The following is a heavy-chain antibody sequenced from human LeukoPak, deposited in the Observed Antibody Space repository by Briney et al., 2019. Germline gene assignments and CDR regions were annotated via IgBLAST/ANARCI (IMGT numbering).Heavy chain of an antibody. CDR3: ASWGYRSSTSCNYFDY. CDR1: GFTVSSNY. V-gene: IGHV3-53*01. J-gene: IGHJ4*02. D-gene: IGHD2-2*01. CDR2: IYSGGST. Sequence: GGSLRLSCAASGFTVSSNYMSWVRQAPGKGLEWVSVIYSGGSTYYADSVKGRFTISRDNSKDTLYLQMNSLRAEDTAVYYCASWGYRSSTSCNYFDYWGQGTLVTVSS.